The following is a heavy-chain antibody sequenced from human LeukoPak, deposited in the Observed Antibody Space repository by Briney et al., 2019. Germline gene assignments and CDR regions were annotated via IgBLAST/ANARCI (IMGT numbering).Heavy chain of an antibody. CDR2: IYSGGTT. V-gene: IGHV3-66*01. CDR1: GFTISTNY. Sequence: GGSLRLSCAASGFTISTNYMSWVRQAPGKGLEWVSVIYSGGTTNYGDSVKDRFFISRDNSANTLYLQMNSLRVEDTAVYYCARAVAVAGDWDWFDSWGQGTLVTVSS. D-gene: IGHD6-19*01. CDR3: ARAVAVAGDWDWFDS. J-gene: IGHJ5*01.